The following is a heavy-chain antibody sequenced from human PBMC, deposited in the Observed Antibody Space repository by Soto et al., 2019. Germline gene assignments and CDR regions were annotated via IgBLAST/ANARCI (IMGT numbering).Heavy chain of an antibody. J-gene: IGHJ5*02. CDR2: INHSGST. V-gene: IGHV4-34*01. D-gene: IGHD6-6*01. CDR3: AKKTGPSIAARQVMDDWFDP. CDR1: GGSFSGYY. Sequence: PSETLSLTCAVYGGSFSGYYWSWIRQPPGKGLEWIGEINHSGSTNYNPSLKSRVTISVDTSKNQFSLKLSSVTAADTAVYYCAKKTGPSIAARQVMDDWFDPWGQGTLVTVSS.